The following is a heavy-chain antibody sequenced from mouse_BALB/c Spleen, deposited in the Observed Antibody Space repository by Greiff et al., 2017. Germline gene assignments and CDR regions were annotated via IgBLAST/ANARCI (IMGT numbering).Heavy chain of an antibody. CDR2: IDPANGNT. CDR1: GFNIKDTY. V-gene: IGHV14-3*02. CDR3: ARGGLRPFDY. Sequence: EVKLVESGAELVKPGASVKLSCTASGFNIKDTYMHWVKQRPEQGLEWIGRIDPANGNTKYDPKFQGKATITADTSSNTAYLQLSSLTSEDTAVYYCARGGLRPFDYWGQGTTLTVSS. D-gene: IGHD2-4*01. J-gene: IGHJ2*01.